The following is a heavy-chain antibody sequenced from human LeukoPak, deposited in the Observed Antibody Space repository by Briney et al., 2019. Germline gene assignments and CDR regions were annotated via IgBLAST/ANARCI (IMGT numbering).Heavy chain of an antibody. CDR3: ARDRDGYNSQAGWFDP. V-gene: IGHV3-21*01. CDR1: GFTFSSYS. Sequence: GGSLRLSCAASGFTFSSYSMNWVRQAPGKGLEWVSSISSSSSYIYYADSVKGRFTISRDNAKNSLYLQMNSLRAGDTAVYYCARDRDGYNSQAGWFDPWGQGTLVTVSS. D-gene: IGHD5-24*01. J-gene: IGHJ5*02. CDR2: ISSSSSYI.